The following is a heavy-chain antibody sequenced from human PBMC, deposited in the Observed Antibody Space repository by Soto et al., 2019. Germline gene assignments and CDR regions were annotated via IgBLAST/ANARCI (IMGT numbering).Heavy chain of an antibody. CDR1: GYSFTSYW. CDR3: ARPHYDILTGYYEYYFDY. Sequence: PGESLKISCKGSGYSFTSYWIGWVRQMPGKGLEWMGIIYPGDSDTRYSPSFQGQVTISADKSISTAYLQWSSLKASDTAMYYCARPHYDILTGYYEYYFDYWGQGTLVTVSS. J-gene: IGHJ4*02. CDR2: IYPGDSDT. V-gene: IGHV5-51*01. D-gene: IGHD3-9*01.